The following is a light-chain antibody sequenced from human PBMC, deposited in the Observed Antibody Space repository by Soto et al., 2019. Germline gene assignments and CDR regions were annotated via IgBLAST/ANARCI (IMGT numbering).Light chain of an antibody. CDR3: HQYESFSLS. Sequence: DIQMTQSPSTLSASVGDRVTITCRASQSINNRLAWYQQKPGKAPRLLIYKTSDLESGVPSRFSGSRSGTDLSLTIISLQPDDFATYYCHQYESFSLSFGGGTRVEVK. J-gene: IGKJ4*02. CDR1: QSINNR. CDR2: KTS. V-gene: IGKV1-5*03.